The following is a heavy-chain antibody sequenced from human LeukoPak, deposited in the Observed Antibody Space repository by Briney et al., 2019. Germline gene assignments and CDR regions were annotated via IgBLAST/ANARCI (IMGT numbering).Heavy chain of an antibody. CDR2: INPNSGGT. CDR3: ARGDTMIVVVPQPLYYYYGMDV. Sequence: ASVKVSCKASGYTFTGYYMHWVRQAPGQGLEWMGWINPNSGGTNYAQKFQGRVTMTRDTSISTAYMELSRLRSDDTAVYYCARGDTMIVVVPQPLYYYYGMDVWGLGTTVTVSS. CDR1: GYTFTGYY. J-gene: IGHJ6*02. D-gene: IGHD3-22*01. V-gene: IGHV1-2*02.